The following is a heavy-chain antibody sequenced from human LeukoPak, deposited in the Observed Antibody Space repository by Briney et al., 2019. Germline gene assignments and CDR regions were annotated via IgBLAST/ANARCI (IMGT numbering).Heavy chain of an antibody. CDR1: GYTFTGYY. CDR3: ARDLAMVRGVIITWAGSDDAFDI. Sequence: ASVKVSCEASGYTFTGYYMHWVRQAPGQGLEWMGRINPNSGGTNYAQKFQGRATMTRDTSISTAYMELSRLRSDDTAVYYCARDLAMVRGVIITWAGSDDAFDIWGQGTMVTVSS. D-gene: IGHD3-10*01. CDR2: INPNSGGT. J-gene: IGHJ3*02. V-gene: IGHV1-2*06.